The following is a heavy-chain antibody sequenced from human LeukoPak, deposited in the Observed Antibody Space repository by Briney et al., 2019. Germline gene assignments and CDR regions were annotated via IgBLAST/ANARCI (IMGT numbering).Heavy chain of an antibody. J-gene: IGHJ5*02. CDR2: INPDSGAT. CDR1: GYTFTRYY. Sequence: ASVRVSCKTSGYTFTRYYIHWVRQAPGEGLEWMGWINPDSGATNYAQKFQGSVTMTRETSINTAYMDLTRLGSDDTAVYYCARVTSSGYWFDPWGQGTLVTVSS. CDR3: ARVTSSGYWFDP. D-gene: IGHD3-22*01. V-gene: IGHV1-2*02.